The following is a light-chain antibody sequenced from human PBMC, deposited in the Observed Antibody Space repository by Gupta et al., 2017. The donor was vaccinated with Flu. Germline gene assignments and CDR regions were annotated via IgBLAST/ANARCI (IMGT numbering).Light chain of an antibody. CDR2: GNT. CDR3: QSYDNTLSGFYV. Sequence: HWSQQLPGAAPNLLIYGNTNRPSGVPDRFSASKFDTSASLVITGLQAEEEADYYCQSYDNTLSGFYVFGTGTNVAVL. J-gene: IGLJ1*01. V-gene: IGLV1-40*01.